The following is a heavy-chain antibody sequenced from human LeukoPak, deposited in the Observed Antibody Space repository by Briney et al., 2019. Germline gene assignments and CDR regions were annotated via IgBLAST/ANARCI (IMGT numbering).Heavy chain of an antibody. Sequence: SETLTLTCTVSGASVRSDHWNWIRQPPGKGLEWIAYMHGSGSPNYNPSLASRLTLSVDATENLLSLKLTSVTAADTAVYFCARDLSVNAFDIWGQGTMVTVSS. CDR3: ARDLSVNAFDI. V-gene: IGHV4-59*02. CDR2: MHGSGSP. J-gene: IGHJ3*02. CDR1: GASVRSDH. D-gene: IGHD2/OR15-2a*01.